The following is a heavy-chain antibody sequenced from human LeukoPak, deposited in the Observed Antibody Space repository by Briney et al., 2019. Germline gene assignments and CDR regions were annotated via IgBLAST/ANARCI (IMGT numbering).Heavy chain of an antibody. Sequence: ASVKVSCKASGYTFTGYYMHWVRQAPGQGLEWMGWINPNSGGTNYAQKFQGRVTMTRDTSISTAYMELSRLRSDDTAVYYCARTPKYQLPPVEWAFDIWGQGTMVTVSS. CDR2: INPNSGGT. D-gene: IGHD2-2*01. CDR1: GYTFTGYY. V-gene: IGHV1-2*02. J-gene: IGHJ3*02. CDR3: ARTPKYQLPPVEWAFDI.